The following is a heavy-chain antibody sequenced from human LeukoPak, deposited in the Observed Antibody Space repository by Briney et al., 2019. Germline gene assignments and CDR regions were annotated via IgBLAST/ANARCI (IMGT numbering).Heavy chain of an antibody. V-gene: IGHV4-59*01. Sequence: SETLSLTCTVSGGSISSDYWSWIRQPPGKGLEWIGYIYYSGSTNYNPSLKSRVTISVDTSKNQFSLKLSSVTAADTAVYYGASDRAVAGRFDYWGQGTLVTVSS. CDR3: ASDRAVAGRFDY. CDR2: IYYSGST. J-gene: IGHJ4*02. D-gene: IGHD6-19*01. CDR1: GGSISSDY.